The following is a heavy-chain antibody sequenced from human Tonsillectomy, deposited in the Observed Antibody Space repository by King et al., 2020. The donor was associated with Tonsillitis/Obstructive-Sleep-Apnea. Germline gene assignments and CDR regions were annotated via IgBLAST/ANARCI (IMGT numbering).Heavy chain of an antibody. CDR1: GGSFSGYY. Sequence: VQLQQWGAGLLKPSETLSLTCAVYGGSFSGYYWSWIRQPPGKGLEWIGEINHSGSTNYNPSLKSRVTISVDTSKNQFSLKLSSVTAAVTAVYYCARGPNYRSSWYNYWGQGTLVTVSS. V-gene: IGHV4-34*01. CDR3: ARGPNYRSSWYNY. CDR2: INHSGST. D-gene: IGHD6-13*01. J-gene: IGHJ4*02.